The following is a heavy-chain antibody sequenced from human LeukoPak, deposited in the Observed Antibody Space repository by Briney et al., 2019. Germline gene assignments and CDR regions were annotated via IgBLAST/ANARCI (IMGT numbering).Heavy chain of an antibody. CDR1: GGSIKTYH. D-gene: IGHD3-10*01. Sequence: SETLSLTCTVSGGSIKTYHGSWIRQPAGKGLEWIGRISDRGSTNYNPSLKGRVIMSVDASKNQFPLKLISVTAADTAVYYCARGPTDYGAGTEFEHWGQGTLVIVSS. CDR3: ARGPTDYGAGTEFEH. CDR2: ISDRGST. J-gene: IGHJ4*02. V-gene: IGHV4-4*07.